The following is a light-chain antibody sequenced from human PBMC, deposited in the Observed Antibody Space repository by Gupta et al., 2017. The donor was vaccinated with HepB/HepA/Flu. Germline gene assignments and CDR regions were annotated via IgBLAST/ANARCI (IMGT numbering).Light chain of an antibody. CDR2: LGY. Sequence: DIVMTQSPLSLPVTPGEPASISCRSSQSLLHRNGYNYLDWYLQKPGQSPQLLIYLGYNRASGVPDRFSGSGSGTDFTPKIRRVEAEDGGVYYCMQSLETPKTFGQGPKVEIK. V-gene: IGKV2-28*01. CDR3: MQSLETPKT. J-gene: IGKJ1*01. CDR1: QSLLHRNGYNY.